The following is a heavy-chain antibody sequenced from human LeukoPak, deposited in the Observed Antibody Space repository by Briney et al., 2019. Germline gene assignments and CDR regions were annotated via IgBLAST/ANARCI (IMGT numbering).Heavy chain of an antibody. D-gene: IGHD3-22*01. CDR2: IYHSGST. CDR3: ARKNYYYDSSGYGSPILDY. J-gene: IGHJ4*02. Sequence: SGTLSLTCAVSGGSITGSNWWNWVRQPPGKGLEWIGEIYHSGSTNYNPSLKSRVTISVDKSTNQFSLKLSSVTAADTAVYYCARKNYYYDSSGYGSPILDYWGQGTLVTVSS. V-gene: IGHV4-4*02. CDR1: GGSITGSNW.